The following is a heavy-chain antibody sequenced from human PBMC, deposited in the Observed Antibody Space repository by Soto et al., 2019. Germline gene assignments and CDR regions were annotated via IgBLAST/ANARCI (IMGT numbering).Heavy chain of an antibody. V-gene: IGHV3-7*01. Sequence: GSLRLSCAASGFIFSSYWMSWVRQAPGKGLEWVASINQDGSEKYYVASVKGRFTFSRDNAKNSLNLQMNSLRAEDTAVYYCARGNGYCSSSSCQPFDYWGQGALVTVSS. CDR1: GFIFSSYW. CDR3: ARGNGYCSSSSCQPFDY. J-gene: IGHJ4*02. CDR2: INQDGSEK. D-gene: IGHD2-2*01.